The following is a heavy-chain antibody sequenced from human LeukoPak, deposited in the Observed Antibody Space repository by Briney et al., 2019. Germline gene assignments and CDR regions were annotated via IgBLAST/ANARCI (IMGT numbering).Heavy chain of an antibody. CDR3: ARGGIVGASDY. J-gene: IGHJ4*02. CDR1: GCTFNGYY. Sequence: ASVKVSCKASGCTFNGYYIQWVRQVPGQGLEWMGRINPNSGGTTYAQKFQGRVTMTRDTSISTAYMELNRLKSDDTAVYFCARGGIVGASDYWGQGTLLTVSS. D-gene: IGHD1-26*01. CDR2: INPNSGGT. V-gene: IGHV1-2*06.